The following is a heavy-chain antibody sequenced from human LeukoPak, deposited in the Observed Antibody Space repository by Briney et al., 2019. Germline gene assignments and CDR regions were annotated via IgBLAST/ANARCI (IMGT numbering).Heavy chain of an antibody. CDR1: GFTFSGSA. Sequence: GGSLRLSCAASGFTFSGSAMHWVRQASGKGLEWVGRIRSKTNSYATSYAASVKGRFALSRDDSRNTAYLQMNSLRAEDTAVYYCAKMYGGTYIGNWGQGTLVTVS. V-gene: IGHV3-73*01. D-gene: IGHD1-26*01. CDR3: AKMYGGTYIGN. J-gene: IGHJ4*02. CDR2: IRSKTNSYAT.